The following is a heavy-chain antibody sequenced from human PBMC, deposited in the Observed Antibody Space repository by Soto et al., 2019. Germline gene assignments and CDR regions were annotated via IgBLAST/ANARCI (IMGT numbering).Heavy chain of an antibody. CDR3: ARELSWGFDY. J-gene: IGHJ4*02. Sequence: EVQLVESGGVLVQPGGSLRLSCVGSGFTFSNYIMHWVRQTPGKGLEWVSRINGDGSTTIYADSVRGRFTISRDNAKNTLYLQMQSLRGEDTAVYYCARELSWGFDYWGQGTLVTVSS. D-gene: IGHD3-16*01. CDR2: INGDGSTT. V-gene: IGHV3-74*01. CDR1: GFTFSNYI.